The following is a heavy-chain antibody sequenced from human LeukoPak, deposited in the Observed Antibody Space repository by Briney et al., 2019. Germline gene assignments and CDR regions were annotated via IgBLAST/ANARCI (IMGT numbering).Heavy chain of an antibody. CDR2: INRDGTEK. CDR3: VRGDWYFGS. D-gene: IGHD2-21*01. V-gene: IGHV3-7*04. CDR1: GFNFSDSR. Sequence: GGSLRLSCATSGFNFSDSRMTWVRQAREKGLQWVANINRDGTEKHFLDSVEGRFTISRDNAKKSLYLLMNSLRPQDTAVYFCVRGDWYFGSWGQGTLVTVSS. J-gene: IGHJ4*02.